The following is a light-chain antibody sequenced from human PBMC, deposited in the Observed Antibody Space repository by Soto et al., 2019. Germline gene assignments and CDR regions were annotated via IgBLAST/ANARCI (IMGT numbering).Light chain of an antibody. CDR2: DAS. CDR1: PPVRHNY. V-gene: IGKV3-20*01. CDR3: QQFSSYPLS. J-gene: IGKJ4*01. Sequence: EFLLTQSSGPLPLSAGESAPLSCRASPPVRHNYLAWYQQKPGQAPSLLIYDASSRATGIPERFSGGGSGTDVTLTISRLEPEDVEVYYCQQFSSYPLSFGGGTKVDIK.